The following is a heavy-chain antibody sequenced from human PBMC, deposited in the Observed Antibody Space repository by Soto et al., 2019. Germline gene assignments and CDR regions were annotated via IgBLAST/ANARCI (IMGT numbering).Heavy chain of an antibody. Sequence: ASVKVSCKASGYTFTSYDINWVRQATGQGLDWMGWMNPNSGNTGYAQKFQGRVTMTRNTSISTAYMELSSLRSEDTAVYYCARGQYYDILTGYYFSWFDPWGQGTLVTVSS. D-gene: IGHD3-9*01. CDR2: MNPNSGNT. CDR3: ARGQYYDILTGYYFSWFDP. V-gene: IGHV1-8*01. CDR1: GYTFTSYD. J-gene: IGHJ5*02.